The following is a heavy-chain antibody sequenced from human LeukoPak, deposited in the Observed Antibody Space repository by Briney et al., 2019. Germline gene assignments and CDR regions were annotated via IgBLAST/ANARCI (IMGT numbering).Heavy chain of an antibody. CDR1: GYTFTSYG. CDR2: ISAYNGNT. J-gene: IGHJ4*02. V-gene: IGHV1-18*01. CDR3: ARDYKNSGYYYGSGSQREVDY. Sequence: ASVKVSCKASGYTFTSYGISWVRQAPGQGLECMGWISAYNGNTNYAQKLQGRVTMTTDTSTSTAYMELRSLRSDDTAVYYCARDYKNSGYYYGSGSQREVDYWGQGTLVTVSS. D-gene: IGHD3-10*01.